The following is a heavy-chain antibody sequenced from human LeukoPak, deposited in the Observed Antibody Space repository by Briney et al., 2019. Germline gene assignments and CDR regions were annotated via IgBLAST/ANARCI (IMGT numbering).Heavy chain of an antibody. D-gene: IGHD3-9*01. J-gene: IGHJ4*02. CDR1: GGSISNYY. CDR2: IYYSGST. Sequence: SETLSLTCTVSGGSISNYYWSWIRQPPGKGLEWIGYIYYSGSTNYNPSLKSRVTISVDTSKNQFSLKLSSVTAADTAVYYCAREVTERYFDWLPSPYYFDYWGQGTLVTVSS. CDR3: AREVTERYFDWLPSPYYFDY. V-gene: IGHV4-59*01.